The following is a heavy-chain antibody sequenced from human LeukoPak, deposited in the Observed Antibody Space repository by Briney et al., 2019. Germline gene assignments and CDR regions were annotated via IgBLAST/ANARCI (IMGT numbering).Heavy chain of an antibody. D-gene: IGHD4-17*01. CDR1: GGSISSYF. CDR3: ARGPGGLRPDY. V-gene: IGHV4-59*01. CDR2: IYYSGST. Sequence: SETLSLTCTVSGGSISSYFWSWIRQPPGKGLEWIGYIYYSGSTNYNPSLKSRVTISVDTSKNQFSLKLSSVTAADTAVYYCARGPGGLRPDYWGQGTLVTVSS. J-gene: IGHJ4*02.